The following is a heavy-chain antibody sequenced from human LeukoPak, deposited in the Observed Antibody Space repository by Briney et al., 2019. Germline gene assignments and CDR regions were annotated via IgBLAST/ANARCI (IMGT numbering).Heavy chain of an antibody. CDR1: GGSISSYY. J-gene: IGHJ4*02. CDR3: ARGSRAGWLPAI. V-gene: IGHV4-59*01. D-gene: IGHD6-19*01. CDR2: IYYSGST. Sequence: SETLSLTCTVSGGSISSYYWSWIRQPPGKGLEWIGYIYYSGSTNYNPSLKSRVTISVDTSKNQFSLKLSSVTAADTAVYYCARGSRAGWLPAIWGQGTLVTVSS.